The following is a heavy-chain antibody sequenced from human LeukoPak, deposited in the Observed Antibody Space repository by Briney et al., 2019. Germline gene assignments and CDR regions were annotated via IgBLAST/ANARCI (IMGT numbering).Heavy chain of an antibody. V-gene: IGHV3-74*03. CDR1: GFTFSNCW. J-gene: IGHJ6*02. CDR3: ARDTYYYNSSTFYHYYYGMDV. Sequence: GGSLRLSCAASGFTFSNCWMHWVRQAPGKGLEWVSRIDSDGSTTKYADSVKGRFTISRDNAKNTVYLQMNSLRAEDTAVYYCARDTYYYNSSTFYHYYYGMDVWGQGTTVTVSS. D-gene: IGHD3-22*01. CDR2: IDSDGSTT.